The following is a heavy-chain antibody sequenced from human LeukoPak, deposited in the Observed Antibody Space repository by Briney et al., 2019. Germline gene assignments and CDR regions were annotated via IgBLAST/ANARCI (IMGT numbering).Heavy chain of an antibody. V-gene: IGHV4-59*01. J-gene: IGHJ5*02. CDR3: ARAHSSGWPHMFDP. Sequence: KPSETLSLACTVSGGSISIYSWTWIRQPPGKGLEWIGNIYYSGSTNYNPSLKSRVTISIDTSKNQFSLKVSSVTAADTAVYYCARAHSSGWPHMFDPWGQGTLVTVPS. D-gene: IGHD6-19*01. CDR1: GGSISIYS. CDR2: IYYSGST.